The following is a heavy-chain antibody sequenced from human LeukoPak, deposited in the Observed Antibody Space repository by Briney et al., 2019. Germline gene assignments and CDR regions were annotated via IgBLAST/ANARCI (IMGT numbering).Heavy chain of an antibody. CDR2: VYYSGST. V-gene: IGHV4-59*08. CDR1: GASFEHFF. J-gene: IGHJ4*02. CDR3: ASHRRSHGAEY. Sequence: PSETLSLTCTVSGASFEHFFWSWIRQPPGKGLEGIGYVYYSGSTDYNPSLKSRLTITADTSKNQFSLRLTSVTAADTAIYYCASHRRSHGAEYWGQGTLVTVSS. D-gene: IGHD4/OR15-4a*01.